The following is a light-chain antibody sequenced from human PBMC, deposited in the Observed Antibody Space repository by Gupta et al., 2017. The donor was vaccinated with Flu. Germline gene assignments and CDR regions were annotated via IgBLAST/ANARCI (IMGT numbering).Light chain of an antibody. CDR1: SSDIGGYNY. V-gene: IGLV2-14*01. J-gene: IGLJ2*01. Sequence: QSALTQPASVSGSPGPSITISCTGSSSDIGGYNYVSWYQQHPGKAPKLMIYEVSNRPSGVSNRFSGSKSGNTASLTISRLQAEDEADYYCSSYTTTSTSVLFGGGTQLTVL. CDR2: EVS. CDR3: SSYTTTSTSVL.